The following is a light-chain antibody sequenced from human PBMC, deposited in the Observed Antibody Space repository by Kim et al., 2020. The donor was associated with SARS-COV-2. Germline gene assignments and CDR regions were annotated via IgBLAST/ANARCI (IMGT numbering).Light chain of an antibody. CDR2: KAS. Sequence: DIQMTQSPSTLSASVGDRVTITCRASQSVNDWLAWYQQKPGKAPNLLIYKASNLQSGVPSRFSGGGSGTEFTLTISSLQPDDFATYHCQQYHSYPYTFGQGTKLEI. V-gene: IGKV1-5*03. J-gene: IGKJ2*01. CDR1: QSVNDW. CDR3: QQYHSYPYT.